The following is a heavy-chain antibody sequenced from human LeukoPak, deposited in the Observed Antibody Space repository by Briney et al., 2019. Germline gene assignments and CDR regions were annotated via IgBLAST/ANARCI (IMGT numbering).Heavy chain of an antibody. J-gene: IGHJ4*02. V-gene: IGHV4-4*07. CDR1: GGTISSYY. CDR2: IYTSGST. CDR3: ARGPRVSTQIAATGILDY. Sequence: SETLSLTCTVSGGTISSYYWSWIRQPAGKGLELIGRIYTSGSTNYNPSLKSRVTMSVDTSKNQFSLKLSSVTAADTAVYYCARGPRVSTQIAATGILDYWGQGTLVTVSS. D-gene: IGHD6-13*01.